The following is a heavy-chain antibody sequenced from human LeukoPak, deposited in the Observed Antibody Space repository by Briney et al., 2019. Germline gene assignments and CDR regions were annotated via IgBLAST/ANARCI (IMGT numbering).Heavy chain of an antibody. V-gene: IGHV3-21*06. CDR2: IDTSGRYI. J-gene: IGHJ3*02. CDR3: ARGRSITLLRGVAMSDGFDI. CDR1: GFTFSNYG. Sequence: GGSLRLSCAASGFTFSNYGMNWVRQAPGKGLEWVSFIDTSGRYIYYGDSVKGRFTMSRDNANNLLFLQMNGLRAEHTALYYCARGRSITLLRGVAMSDGFDIWGQGAMVAVSS. D-gene: IGHD3-10*01.